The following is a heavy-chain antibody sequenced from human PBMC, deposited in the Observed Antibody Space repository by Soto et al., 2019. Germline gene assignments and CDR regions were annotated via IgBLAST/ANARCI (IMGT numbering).Heavy chain of an antibody. D-gene: IGHD3-10*01. CDR2: ISGSGFKK. CDR1: GFIFENFG. J-gene: IGHJ4*02. V-gene: IGHV3-23*01. Sequence: HPGGSLRLSCAASGFIFENFGMRWVRQPPCNGLERISSISGSGFKKYYADSVKGRFTISRDNSKSTVYLEMKSRRAEDTAVYYCAKGANYYGSGSYYNVGGYFDYWGQGTLVTVSS. CDR3: AKGANYYGSGSYYNVGGYFDY.